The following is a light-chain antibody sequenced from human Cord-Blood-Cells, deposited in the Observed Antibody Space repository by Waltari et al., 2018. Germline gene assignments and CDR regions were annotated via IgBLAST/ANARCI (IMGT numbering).Light chain of an antibody. CDR1: QRVSSSY. CDR2: DAS. V-gene: IGKV3D-20*01. J-gene: IGKJ5*01. CDR3: QQYGSSIT. Sequence: EIVLTQSPATLSLSPGARATLSCGASQRVSSSYLAWYQQKPGLAPRLLIYDASSRATGIPDRFSGSGSGTDFTLTISRLEPEDFAVYYCQQYGSSITFGQGTRLEIK.